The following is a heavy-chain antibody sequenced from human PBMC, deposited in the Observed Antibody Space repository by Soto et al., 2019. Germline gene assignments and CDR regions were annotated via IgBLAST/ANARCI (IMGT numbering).Heavy chain of an antibody. D-gene: IGHD5-12*01. Sequence: PGGSLRLSCAASGFTFSDHYMDWVRQAPGKGLEWVGRTRNKANSYTTEYAASVKGRFTISRDDSKNSLYLQMNSLKTEDTAVYYCARDQVDIVATNISYYYGMDVWGQGTTVTVSS. CDR1: GFTFSDHY. CDR3: ARDQVDIVATNISYYYGMDV. CDR2: TRNKANSYTT. V-gene: IGHV3-72*01. J-gene: IGHJ6*02.